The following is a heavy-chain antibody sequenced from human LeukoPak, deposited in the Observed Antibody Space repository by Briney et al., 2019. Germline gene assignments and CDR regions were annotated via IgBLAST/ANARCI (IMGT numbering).Heavy chain of an antibody. Sequence: ASVKVSCKASGYTFTGYYMHWVRQAPGQGLEWMGIINPSGGSTSYAQKFQGRVTMTRDTSTSTVYMELSSLRSEDTAVYYCASMQQLGDTYLDYWGQGTLVTVSS. CDR1: GYTFTGYY. V-gene: IGHV1-46*01. D-gene: IGHD6-13*01. J-gene: IGHJ4*02. CDR2: INPSGGST. CDR3: ASMQQLGDTYLDY.